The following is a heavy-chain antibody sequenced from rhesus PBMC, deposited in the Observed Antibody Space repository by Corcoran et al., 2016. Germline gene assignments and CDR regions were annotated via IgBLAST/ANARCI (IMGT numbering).Heavy chain of an antibody. J-gene: IGHJ5-2*02. CDR2: IYVNSAST. CDR1: GGSISDYYY. D-gene: IGHD6-37*01. Sequence: QVQLQESGPGLVKPSETLSLTCAVSGGSISDYYYWNWIRQPPGKGLEWIGNIYVNSASTYYNPSLKSRVTISKDTSKNQFFLKLSSVTAADTAVYYCARSGGNSLDVWGRGVLVTVSS. CDR3: ARSGGNSLDV. V-gene: IGHV4S9*01.